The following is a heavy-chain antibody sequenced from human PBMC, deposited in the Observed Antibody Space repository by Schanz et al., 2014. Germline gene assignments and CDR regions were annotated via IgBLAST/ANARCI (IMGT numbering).Heavy chain of an antibody. Sequence: PGLVKPSQTLSLSCTVSGVSVRSGRYYWSWIRQFPGNGLELIGYVLYSGSTHYNTSLNSRVSISVDTSKNQLSLKLSSVTAADTVMYYSARDIGYCISYRGYHDGVFGLWVQGTLVAVLS. CDR2: VLYSGST. D-gene: IGHD2-2*01. CDR3: ARDIGYCISYRGYHDGVFGL. J-gene: IGHJ2*01. CDR1: GVSVRSGRYY. V-gene: IGHV4-31*03.